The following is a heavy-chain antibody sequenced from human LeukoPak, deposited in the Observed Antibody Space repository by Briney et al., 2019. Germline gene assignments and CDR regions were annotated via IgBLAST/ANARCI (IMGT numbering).Heavy chain of an antibody. Sequence: GSLRLSCAASGFTFSSYGMSWVRQSPGRGLEWIGYIYNSGSTYYNPSLKSRVTISVGTSKNQFSLRLSSVTAADTAVYYCARHLSGVTGYTYGRGIDYWGQGTLVTVSS. CDR3: ARHLSGVTGYTYGRGIDY. CDR1: GFTFSSYG. CDR2: IYNSGST. V-gene: IGHV4-59*04. J-gene: IGHJ4*02. D-gene: IGHD5-18*01.